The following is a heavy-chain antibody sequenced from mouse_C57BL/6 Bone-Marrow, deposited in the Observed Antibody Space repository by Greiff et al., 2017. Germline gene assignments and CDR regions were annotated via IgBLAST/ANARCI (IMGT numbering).Heavy chain of an antibody. CDR2: ISSGSSTI. CDR3: ARFYDGYYVNYAMDY. J-gene: IGHJ4*01. CDR1: GFTFSDYG. D-gene: IGHD2-3*01. Sequence: VQLKQSGGGLVKPGGSLKLSCAASGFTFSDYGMHWVRQAPEKGLEWVAYISSGSSTIYYAATVKGRFTISRDNAKNTLFLQMTSLRSEDTAMYYCARFYDGYYVNYAMDYWGQGTSVTVSS. V-gene: IGHV5-17*01.